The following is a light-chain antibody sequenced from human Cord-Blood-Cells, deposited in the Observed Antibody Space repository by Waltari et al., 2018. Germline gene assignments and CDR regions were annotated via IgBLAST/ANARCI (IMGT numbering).Light chain of an antibody. CDR1: QSISSW. CDR3: QQYNSYLYS. CDR2: KAS. V-gene: IGKV1-5*03. Sequence: DIQMTQSPSTLSASVGARVTITCRASQSISSWLAWYQQKPGKAPKLLIYKASSLESGVPSRCSGSGSGTEFTLTISSLQPDDFATDYCQQYNSYLYSFGQGTKLEIK. J-gene: IGKJ2*03.